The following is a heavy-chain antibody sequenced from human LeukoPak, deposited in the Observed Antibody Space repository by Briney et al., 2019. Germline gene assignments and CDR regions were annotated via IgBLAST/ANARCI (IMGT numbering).Heavy chain of an antibody. CDR2: INHSGST. CDR3: ARGGYFDL. J-gene: IGHJ2*01. CDR1: GGSFSGYF. V-gene: IGHV4-34*01. Sequence: SETLSLTCAVYGGSFSGYFWSWIRQPPGRGLEWIAEINHSGSTNYNPSLKSRVTISVDTSKNQFSLKLSSVTAADTAVYYCARGGYFDLWGRGTLVTVSS.